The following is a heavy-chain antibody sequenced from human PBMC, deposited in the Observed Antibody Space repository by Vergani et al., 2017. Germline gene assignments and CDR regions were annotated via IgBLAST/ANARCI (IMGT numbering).Heavy chain of an antibody. V-gene: IGHV4-4*03. CDR2: ISHSGST. J-gene: IGHJ3*02. Sequence: QVQLQESGPGLVKPPGTLSLTCAVSGDSISSNNCWTWVRQPPGKGLEWIGEISHSGSTDYKSSLKSRVTISVDTSKNQFSLKMRSVTAAETAVYYCARGLGRVGTRTGTTFGRAFDIWGQGTMVTVSS. D-gene: IGHD1-1*01. CDR1: GDSISSNNC. CDR3: ARGLGRVGTRTGTTFGRAFDI.